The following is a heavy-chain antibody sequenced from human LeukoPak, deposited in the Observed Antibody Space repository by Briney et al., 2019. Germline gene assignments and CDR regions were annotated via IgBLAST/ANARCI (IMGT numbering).Heavy chain of an antibody. J-gene: IGHJ4*02. CDR2: ISPNGGST. D-gene: IGHD3-10*01. CDR1: GYIFTAYY. CDR3: ARDITVTDHDIGY. V-gene: IGHV1-46*01. Sequence: ASVKVSCKASGYIFTAYYMHWLRQAPGQGPEWMGIISPNGGSTSYAQKFQGRVTMARDTSTSTVYMELSSLKSEDTAVYYCARDITVTDHDIGYWGQGTLVTVSS.